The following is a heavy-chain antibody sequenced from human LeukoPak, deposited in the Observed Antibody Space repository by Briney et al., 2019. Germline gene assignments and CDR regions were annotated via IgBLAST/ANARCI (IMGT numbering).Heavy chain of an antibody. J-gene: IGHJ5*02. CDR3: ARDNSVGDNAWWFDP. CDR1: GGSISSRPYY. CDR2: ISYSGTT. D-gene: IGHD1-26*01. V-gene: IGHV4-39*07. Sequence: SETLSLTCTVSGGSISSRPYYWGWVRQPPGKGLEWIGTISYSGTTYYSPSLKSRVTISLDTSKNQFSLKLSSVTAADTAIYYCARDNSVGDNAWWFDPWGQGTLVTVSS.